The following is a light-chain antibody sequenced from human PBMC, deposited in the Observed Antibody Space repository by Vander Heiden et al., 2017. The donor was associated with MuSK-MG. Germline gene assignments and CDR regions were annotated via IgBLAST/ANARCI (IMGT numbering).Light chain of an antibody. CDR1: GSNIGNNA. Sequence: QSVLTQPPSVSGAPRQRVSISCSGSGSNIGNNAVSWYQQLPGKAPKLLIYYDNLLPSGVSDRFSGSRSGTSASLAISGLQSEDAADYYCAAWDVSLNSWVFGGGTKVTV. CDR3: AAWDVSLNSWV. CDR2: YDN. V-gene: IGLV1-36*01. J-gene: IGLJ3*02.